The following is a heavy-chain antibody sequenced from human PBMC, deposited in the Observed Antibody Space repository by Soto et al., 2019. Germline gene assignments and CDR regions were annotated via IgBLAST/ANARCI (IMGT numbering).Heavy chain of an antibody. CDR3: ATLPIIAELGPPYYFDY. V-gene: IGHV1-18*01. Sequence: ASVKVSCKASGYTFTSYGISWVRQAPGQGLEWMGWISASNGNTNYAQKLQGRVTMTTDTSTSTAYMELRSLRSDDTAVYYRATLPIIAELGPPYYFDYRAQGTLVPASS. CDR2: ISASNGNT. CDR1: GYTFTSYG. D-gene: IGHD6-13*01. J-gene: IGHJ4*02.